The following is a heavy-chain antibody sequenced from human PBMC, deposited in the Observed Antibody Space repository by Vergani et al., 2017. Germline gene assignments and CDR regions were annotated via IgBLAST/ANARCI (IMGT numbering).Heavy chain of an antibody. CDR2: IIPISGTA. CDR1: GGTFSSYA. D-gene: IGHD4-17*01. J-gene: IGHJ4*02. V-gene: IGHV1-69*06. CDR3: ARANPEDYGDDAMGDY. Sequence: QVQLVQSGAEVKKPGSSVKVSCKASGGTFSSYAISWVRQAPGQGLEWMGGIIPISGTANYAQKFQGRVTITADKSTSTAYMELSSLRSEDTAVYYCARANPEDYGDDAMGDYWGQGTLVTVSS.